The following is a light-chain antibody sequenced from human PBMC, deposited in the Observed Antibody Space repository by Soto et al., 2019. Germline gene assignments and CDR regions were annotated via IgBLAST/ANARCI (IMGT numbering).Light chain of an antibody. J-gene: IGKJ5*01. CDR2: DAS. Sequence: DIPMTQSPSSLSASVGDRVTITCQASQNINNYLNWYQQKPGRAPKLLIYDASNLEAGVPSRFRGSGSGTDFTFTISRLQPEDMATYYCQQLNSYLITFGQGTRLEIK. V-gene: IGKV1-33*01. CDR1: QNINNY. CDR3: QQLNSYLIT.